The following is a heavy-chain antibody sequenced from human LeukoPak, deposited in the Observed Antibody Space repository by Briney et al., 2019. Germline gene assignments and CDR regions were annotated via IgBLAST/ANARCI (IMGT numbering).Heavy chain of an antibody. CDR3: ARHYGP. D-gene: IGHD3-10*01. CDR2: IYDSGST. Sequence: TLSLTCTVSGGAISSYYWSWIRQPPGKGLEWIGSIYDSGSTYYNPSLKSRVTISVDTSKNQFSLKLNSVTAADTAVYYCARHYGPWGQGTLVTVSS. J-gene: IGHJ5*02. V-gene: IGHV4-39*01. CDR1: GGAISSYY.